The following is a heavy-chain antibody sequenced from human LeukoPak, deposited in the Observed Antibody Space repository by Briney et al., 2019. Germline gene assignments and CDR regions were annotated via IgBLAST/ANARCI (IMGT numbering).Heavy chain of an antibody. CDR1: GFTFSRYS. D-gene: IGHD1-26*01. V-gene: IGHV3-21*01. CDR3: ARVGGVGANDY. Sequence: GGSLRLSCAASGFTFSRYSMNWVRQAPGKGLEWVSSISSGSSFMYYADSVKGRFTISRDNAKNSLYLQMNSLRAKDTALYYCARVGGVGANDYWGQGTLVTVSS. J-gene: IGHJ4*02. CDR2: ISSGSSFM.